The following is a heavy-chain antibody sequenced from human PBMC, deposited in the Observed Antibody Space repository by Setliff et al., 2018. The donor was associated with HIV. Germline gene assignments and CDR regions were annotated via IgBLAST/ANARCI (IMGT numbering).Heavy chain of an antibody. CDR1: GVSMSSHY. J-gene: IGHJ4*02. CDR2: IYYSGTT. Sequence: SETLSLTCNVSGVSMSSHYWSWIRQAPGQPPNKGLEWIGNIYYSGTTNYNPSLESRVTISIDTSKSQFSLKLTSVTTADTAMYYCAGRGGYNDWYFDYWGQGTLVTV. CDR3: AGRGGYNDWYFDY. D-gene: IGHD5-12*01. V-gene: IGHV4-59*11.